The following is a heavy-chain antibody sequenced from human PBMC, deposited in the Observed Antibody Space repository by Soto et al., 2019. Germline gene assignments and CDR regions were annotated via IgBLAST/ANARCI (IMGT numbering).Heavy chain of an antibody. V-gene: IGHV1-18*01. CDR2: ISAYNGNT. J-gene: IGHJ4*02. CDR3: ARDHWTYYDFWSGFSRFDY. CDR1: GYTLTSYG. D-gene: IGHD3-3*01. Sequence: ASVKVSCKASGYTLTSYGISWVRQAPGQGLEWMGWISAYNGNTNYAQKLQGRVTMTTDTSTSTAYMELRSLRSDDTAVYYCARDHWTYYDFWSGFSRFDYWGQGTLVTVSS.